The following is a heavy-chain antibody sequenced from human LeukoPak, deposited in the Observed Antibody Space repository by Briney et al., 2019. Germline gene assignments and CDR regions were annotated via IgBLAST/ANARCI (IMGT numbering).Heavy chain of an antibody. J-gene: IGHJ4*02. CDR3: ARERGYCSGRSCYGRGNTNPFDY. CDR2: IYTSGST. Sequence: SETLSLTCTVSGGSISSYYWSWIRQPAGKGLEWIGRIYTSGSTNYNPSLKSRVTISVDTSKNQFSLKLSSVTAADTAVYYCARERGYCSGRSCYGRGNTNPFDYWGQGTLVTVSS. CDR1: GGSISSYY. V-gene: IGHV4-4*07. D-gene: IGHD2-15*01.